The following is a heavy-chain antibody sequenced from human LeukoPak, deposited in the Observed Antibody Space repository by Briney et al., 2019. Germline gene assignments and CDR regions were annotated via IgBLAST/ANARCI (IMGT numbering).Heavy chain of an antibody. CDR2: IYTSGST. Sequence: SETLSLTCTVSGGSLSGHYWSWIRQPAGKGLEWIGRIYTSGSTKYNPSLNSRVTISLDTSNNQFSLKLSSVTAADTAMYYCARELIKAGYNYYYYYMDVWGKGTTVTVSS. J-gene: IGHJ6*03. V-gene: IGHV4-4*07. CDR1: GGSLSGHY. CDR3: ARELIKAGYNYYYYYMDV. D-gene: IGHD5-24*01.